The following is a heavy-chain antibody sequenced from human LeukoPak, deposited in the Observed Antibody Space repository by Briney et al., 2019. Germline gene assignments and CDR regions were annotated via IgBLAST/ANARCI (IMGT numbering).Heavy chain of an antibody. Sequence: SVTVSCKASGGSFSNYAVTWVRQAPGQGLEWMGGIVPVFGPANYAQKFQGRVTITADESTSTIYMELRSLTSDDTALYYCSRSSGTYYFTDYWGQGTLVTVSS. CDR2: IVPVFGPA. CDR3: SRSSGTYYFTDY. V-gene: IGHV1-69*01. J-gene: IGHJ4*02. D-gene: IGHD1-26*01. CDR1: GGSFSNYA.